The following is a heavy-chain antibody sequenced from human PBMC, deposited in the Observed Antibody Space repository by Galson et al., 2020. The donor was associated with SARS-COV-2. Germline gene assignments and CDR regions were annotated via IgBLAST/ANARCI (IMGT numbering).Heavy chain of an antibody. CDR3: ARAGGVVGGTIFGVVYYGMDV. D-gene: IGHD3-3*01. Sequence: TGGSLRLYCAASGFTFSDHAMTWVRKAAGKGLEWVSSISGNSISTYYADSVRDRFTISRDNSKKTLYLQMDRLRAEDTAVYFCARAGGVVGGTIFGVVYYGMDVWGQGTTVTVSS. CDR1: GFTFSDHA. V-gene: IGHV3-23*01. CDR2: ISGNSIST. J-gene: IGHJ6*02.